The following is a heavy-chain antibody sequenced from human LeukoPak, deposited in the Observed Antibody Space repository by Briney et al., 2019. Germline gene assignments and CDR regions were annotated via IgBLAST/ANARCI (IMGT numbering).Heavy chain of an antibody. J-gene: IGHJ4*02. CDR2: MNPNSGNT. CDR1: GYTFTSYD. Sequence: GASVKVSCKASGYTFTSYDINWVRQATGQGLEWMGWMNPNSGNTGYAQKFQGRVIITRNTSISTAYMELSSLRSEDTAVYYCARDYSSSNDFDYWGQGTLVTVSS. V-gene: IGHV1-8*03. CDR3: ARDYSSSNDFDY. D-gene: IGHD6-6*01.